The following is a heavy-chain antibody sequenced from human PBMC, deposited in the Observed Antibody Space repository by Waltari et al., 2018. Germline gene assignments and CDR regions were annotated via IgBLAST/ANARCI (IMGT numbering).Heavy chain of an antibody. V-gene: IGHV4-39*07. J-gene: IGHJ6*02. Sequence: QLQLQESGPGLVKPSETLSLTCTVPGGSISSSSYYWGWIRQPPGKGLEGIGRIYYSGSTYNNPSLKSRVTISVDTSKNQFSLKLSSVTAADTAVYYCARHTYYYDSSGYYPYGMDIWGQGTTVTVSS. CDR1: GGSISSSSYY. D-gene: IGHD3-22*01. CDR3: ARHTYYYDSSGYYPYGMDI. CDR2: IYYSGST.